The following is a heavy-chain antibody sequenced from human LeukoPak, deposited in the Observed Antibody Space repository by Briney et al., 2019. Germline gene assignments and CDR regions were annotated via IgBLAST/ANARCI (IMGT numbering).Heavy chain of an antibody. CDR2: INHSGST. CDR3: ARRASYGYNDFDY. V-gene: IGHV4-34*01. D-gene: IGHD5-24*01. CDR1: GGSFSGYY. Sequence: SETLSLTCAVYGGSFSGYYRSWIRQPPGKGLEWIGEINHSGSTKYNPSLKPRLPISVDTSKHHFSLKLRPVTAADTAVYYCARRASYGYNDFDYRGQATLVTVSS. J-gene: IGHJ4*02.